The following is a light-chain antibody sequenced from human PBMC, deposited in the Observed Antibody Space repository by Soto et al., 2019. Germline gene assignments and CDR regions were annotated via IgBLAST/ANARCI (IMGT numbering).Light chain of an antibody. CDR3: QQRSDWPST. J-gene: IGKJ4*01. V-gene: IGKV3-11*01. CDR2: DAS. Sequence: EIVLTQSAVTLSLSPGERATLSCRASQSVGSYFAWYQQKPGQAPRLLIYDASSRATGIPARFGGSGSGTDFTLTISSLEPEDFAVYYCQQRSDWPSTFGGGTRVEIK. CDR1: QSVGSY.